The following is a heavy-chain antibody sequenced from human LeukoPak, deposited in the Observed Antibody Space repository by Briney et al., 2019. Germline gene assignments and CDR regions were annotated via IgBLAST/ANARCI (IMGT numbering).Heavy chain of an antibody. V-gene: IGHV1-8*01. CDR3: ARTPTKYCSSTSCYTPYFDY. J-gene: IGHJ4*02. Sequence: ASVKVSCKASGYTFTSYDINWVRQATGQGLEWMGWMNPNSGNTGYAQKFQGRVTMTKNTSISTAYMELSSLRSEDTAVYYCARTPTKYCSSTSCYTPYFDYWGQGTQVTVSS. CDR1: GYTFTSYD. D-gene: IGHD2-2*02. CDR2: MNPNSGNT.